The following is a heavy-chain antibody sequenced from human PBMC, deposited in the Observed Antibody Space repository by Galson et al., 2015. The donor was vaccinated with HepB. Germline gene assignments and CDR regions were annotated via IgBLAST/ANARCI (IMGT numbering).Heavy chain of an antibody. V-gene: IGHV3-11*01. CDR2: ISSSGSTI. CDR1: GFTFSDYY. D-gene: IGHD3-10*01. J-gene: IGHJ6*02. CDR3: ARTGLEAGSGSYWFGDYYYYYGMDV. Sequence: SLRLSCAASGFTFSDYYMSWIRQAPGKGLEWVSYISSSGSTIYYADSVKGRFTISRDNAKNSLYLQMNSLRAEDTAVYYCARTGLEAGSGSYWFGDYYYYYGMDVWGQGTTVAVSS.